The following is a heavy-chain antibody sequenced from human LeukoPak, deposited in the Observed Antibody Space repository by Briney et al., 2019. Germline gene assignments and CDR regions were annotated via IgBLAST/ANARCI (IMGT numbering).Heavy chain of an antibody. CDR1: GVSISSTSYY. J-gene: IGHJ4*02. CDR3: ARLGDYYVSGTYYFDS. V-gene: IGHV4-39*01. CDR2: IYYSGTT. D-gene: IGHD3-10*01. Sequence: SETLSLTCTVSGVSISSTSYYWGWIRQTPGKGLEWIGSIYYSGTTYYNPSLKSRVTISVDTSKNQFSLKLRSVTAADTAVFYWARLGDYYVSGTYYFDSWGPGTLVTVSS.